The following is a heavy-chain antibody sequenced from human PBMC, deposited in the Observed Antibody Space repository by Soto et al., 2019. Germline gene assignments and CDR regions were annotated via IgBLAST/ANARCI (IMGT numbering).Heavy chain of an antibody. D-gene: IGHD3-3*01. CDR3: AREESASVPLAY. CDR1: GGSISISNW. V-gene: IGHV4-4*02. J-gene: IGHJ4*02. CDR2: ITQSGRT. Sequence: HVQLQESGPGLVKPSGTLSLTCAVSGGSISISNWWSWVRQPPGKGLEWIGEITQSGRTKYDPSLKGRVTMSIAKSNNKLSLKLDSVTAADTAVYYCAREESASVPLAYWGQGILVIVSS.